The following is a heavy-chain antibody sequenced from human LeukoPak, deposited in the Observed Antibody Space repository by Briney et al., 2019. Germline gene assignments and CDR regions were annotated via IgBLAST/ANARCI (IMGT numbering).Heavy chain of an antibody. CDR3: AREFTS. CDR1: GGFISSYY. V-gene: IGHV4-4*07. J-gene: IGHJ5*02. Sequence: SETLSLTCTVSGGFISSYYWSWIRQPAGEGLEWIGRIYTSGTTNYNPSLKSRVTMSIDTSKNQFSLNLGSVTAADTAVYYCAREFTSWGQGTLVTVSS. CDR2: IYTSGTT.